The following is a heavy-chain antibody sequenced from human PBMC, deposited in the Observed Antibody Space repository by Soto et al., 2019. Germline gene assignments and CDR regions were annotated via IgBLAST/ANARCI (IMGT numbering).Heavy chain of an antibody. D-gene: IGHD3-9*01. CDR1: GFTFSRNA. J-gene: IGHJ3*02. V-gene: IGHV3-30-3*01. CDR2: ISYDGSNK. CDR3: AGYDISRDAFDI. Sequence: QVQLVESGGGVVQPGRSLRLSCAASGFTFSRNAMHWVRQAPGKGLEWVAVISYDGSNKYYADSVKGRFTISRDNSKNTLYLQMNSLRAEDTAVYYCAGYDISRDAFDIWGQGTMFTVSS.